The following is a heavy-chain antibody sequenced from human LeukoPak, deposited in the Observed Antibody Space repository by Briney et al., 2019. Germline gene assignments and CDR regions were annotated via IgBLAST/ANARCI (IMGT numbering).Heavy chain of an antibody. Sequence: SVKVSCKASGGTFSSYAISWVRQAPGQGLEWMGGIIPIFGTANYAQKFQGRVTITADESTSTAYMELSSLRSEDTAVYYCARWDIVVVPAALGDAEYFQHWGQGTLVTVSS. J-gene: IGHJ1*01. CDR3: ARWDIVVVPAALGDAEYFQH. D-gene: IGHD2-2*01. V-gene: IGHV1-69*13. CDR2: IIPIFGTA. CDR1: GGTFSSYA.